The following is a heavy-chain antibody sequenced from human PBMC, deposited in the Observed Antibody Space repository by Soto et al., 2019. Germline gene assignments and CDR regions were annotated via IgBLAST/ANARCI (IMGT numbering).Heavy chain of an antibody. J-gene: IGHJ5*02. V-gene: IGHV4-59*01. CDR3: ARGPCRSATCYRGWFDP. D-gene: IGHD2-2*01. CDR2: IHYGGST. Sequence: QVQLQESGPGLVKPSETLSLNCTVSGGSIGTYYWSWIRQPPGKRLEWIAYIHYGGSTNYNPSLKSRVTLSLDTSTNQFSLKLNSVTAADTAVYYCARGPCRSATCYRGWFDPWGQGVLVTVSP. CDR1: GGSIGTYY.